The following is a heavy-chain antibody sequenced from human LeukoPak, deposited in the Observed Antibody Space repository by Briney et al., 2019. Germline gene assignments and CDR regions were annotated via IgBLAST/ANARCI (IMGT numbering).Heavy chain of an antibody. CDR2: ISFSGSTI. D-gene: IGHD3-22*01. CDR1: GFTFSSYE. Sequence: GGSLRLSCAASGFTFSSYEMNWVRQAPGKGLEWVSYISFSGSTIYYADSVKGRFTISRDNAKNSLYVQMNSLRAEDTAVYYCARGGYYDSSGYYYVGYFHHWGQGTLVTVSS. V-gene: IGHV3-48*03. CDR3: ARGGYYDSSGYYYVGYFHH. J-gene: IGHJ1*01.